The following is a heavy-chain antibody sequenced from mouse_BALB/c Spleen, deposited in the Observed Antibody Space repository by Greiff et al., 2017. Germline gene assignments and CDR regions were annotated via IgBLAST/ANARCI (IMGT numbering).Heavy chain of an antibody. Sequence: VQRVESGPGLVAPSQSLSITCTVSGFSLTSYGVHWVRQPPGKGLEWLGVIWAGGSTNYNSALMSRLSISKDNSKSQVFLKMNSLQTDDTAMYYCAREATMITTKYYAMDYWGQGTSVTVSS. CDR1: GFSLTSYG. CDR2: IWAGGST. CDR3: AREATMITTKYYAMDY. D-gene: IGHD2-4*01. J-gene: IGHJ4*01. V-gene: IGHV2-9*02.